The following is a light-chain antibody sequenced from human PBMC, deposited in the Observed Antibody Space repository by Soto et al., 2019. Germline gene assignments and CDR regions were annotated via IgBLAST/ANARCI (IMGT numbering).Light chain of an antibody. Sequence: QSVLTQPPSMSGPPGQRVTICCTGSSSNIGAAYDVHWYKHLPGTAPKLLIYGNNNRPSGVPDRFSGSKSGTSASLAITGLQAGDEADYYCQSYDSSLRSYVFGTGTKVTVL. CDR2: GNN. CDR1: SSNIGAAYD. V-gene: IGLV1-40*01. J-gene: IGLJ1*01. CDR3: QSYDSSLRSYV.